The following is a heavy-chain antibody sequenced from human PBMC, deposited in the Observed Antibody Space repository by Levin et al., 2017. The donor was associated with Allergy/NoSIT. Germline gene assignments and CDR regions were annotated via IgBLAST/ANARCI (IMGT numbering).Heavy chain of an antibody. J-gene: IGHJ4*02. Sequence: GESLKISCKASGYTFTSYDINWVRQATGQGLEWMGWMNPNSGNTGYAQKFQGRVTMTRNTSISTGYMELSSLRSEDTAVYYCARVNLYCSDGVCYGPGGFDYWGQGTLVTVSS. V-gene: IGHV1-8*01. CDR1: GYTFTSYD. CDR2: MNPNSGNT. CDR3: ARVNLYCSDGVCYGPGGFDY. D-gene: IGHD2-8*01.